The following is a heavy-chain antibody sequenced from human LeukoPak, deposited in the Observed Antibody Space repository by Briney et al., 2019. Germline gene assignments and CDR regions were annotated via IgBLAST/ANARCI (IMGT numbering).Heavy chain of an antibody. CDR2: IRNRANGYTT. D-gene: IGHD2/OR15-2a*01. CDR3: ARSGAGVGLSTWAAFDH. J-gene: IGHJ4*01. V-gene: IGHV3-72*01. Sequence: GGSLRLSCAVAGSSFSDHYMEWVRQAPGQGLEWVARIRNRANGYTTGYAASVKGRFTVSRDDSRNSLYLQMNSLKTEDTATYYCARSGAGVGLSTWAAFDHWGPGTLVTVSS. CDR1: GSSFSDHY.